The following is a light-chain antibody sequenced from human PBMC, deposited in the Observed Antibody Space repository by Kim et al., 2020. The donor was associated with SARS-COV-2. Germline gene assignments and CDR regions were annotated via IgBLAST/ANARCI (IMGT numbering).Light chain of an antibody. CDR3: QQYNHWPPYT. V-gene: IGKV3-15*01. CDR1: QSISDN. Sequence: VSPGESITLSCRASQSISDNVAWYQQKPGQAPRLVMYGASTRATGIPARFSGSGSGTEVTLTISGLQSEDFAVYYCQQYNHWPPYTFGQGTKLEI. CDR2: GAS. J-gene: IGKJ2*01.